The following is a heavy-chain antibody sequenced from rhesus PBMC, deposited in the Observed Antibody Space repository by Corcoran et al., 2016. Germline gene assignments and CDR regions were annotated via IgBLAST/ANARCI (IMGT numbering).Heavy chain of an antibody. Sequence: QVQLQESGPGLVKPSETLSLTCAVSGGSISSSNWWSWIRQPPGRGLEWIGYISGSSGSTSYHPSLKSRVTISKDTSKTQFSLKLSSVTAADTAVYYCAGEPNDYGRLWGQGVLVTVSA. CDR2: ISGSSGST. D-gene: IGHD4-29*01. J-gene: IGHJ4*01. CDR3: AGEPNDYGRL. V-gene: IGHV4S19*01. CDR1: GGSISSSNW.